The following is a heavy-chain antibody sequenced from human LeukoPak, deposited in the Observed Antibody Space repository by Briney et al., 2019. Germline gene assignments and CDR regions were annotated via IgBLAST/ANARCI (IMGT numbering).Heavy chain of an antibody. D-gene: IGHD3-10*01. Sequence: GGSLRLSCSASGFTFSYHVMHWVRQAPGKALEWVAVIWSAGDNKNYADFVEGRFSISRDNSKNTLFLQMNSLRAEDTARYYCVKEHVDRAFTRSFEIWGQGTVVTVSS. J-gene: IGHJ3*02. CDR2: IWSAGDNK. CDR3: VKEHVDRAFTRSFEI. V-gene: IGHV3-33*06. CDR1: GFTFSYHV.